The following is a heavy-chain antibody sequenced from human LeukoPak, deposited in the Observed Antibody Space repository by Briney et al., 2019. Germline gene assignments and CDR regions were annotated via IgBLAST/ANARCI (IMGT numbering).Heavy chain of an antibody. D-gene: IGHD6-19*01. CDR2: ISAYNGNT. CDR3: ARAHREAGYFDY. CDR1: GYTFTSYG. V-gene: IGHV1-18*01. Sequence: ASVKVSCKASGYTFTSYGISWVRQAPGQGLEWMGWISAYNGNTNYAQKFQGRVTITADKSTSTAYMELRSLRSDDTAVYYCARAHREAGYFDYWGQGTLVTVSS. J-gene: IGHJ4*02.